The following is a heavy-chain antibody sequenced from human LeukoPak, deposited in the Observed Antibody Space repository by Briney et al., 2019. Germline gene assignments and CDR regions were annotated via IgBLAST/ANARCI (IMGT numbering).Heavy chain of an antibody. CDR1: GYTFTSYD. CDR2: INPNSGGT. J-gene: IGHJ3*02. D-gene: IGHD3-10*01. Sequence: ASVKVSCKASGYTFTSYDINWVRQATGQGLEWMGWINPNSGGTNYAQKFQGRVTMTRDTSISTAYMELSRLRSDDTAVYYCARDPRITMVRGDDAFDIWGQGTMVTVSS. V-gene: IGHV1-2*02. CDR3: ARDPRITMVRGDDAFDI.